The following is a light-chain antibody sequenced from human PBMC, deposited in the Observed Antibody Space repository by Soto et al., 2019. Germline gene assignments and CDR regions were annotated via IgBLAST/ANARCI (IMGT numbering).Light chain of an antibody. CDR2: FDSDVTH. CDR1: SGHSSYA. J-gene: IGLJ2*01. V-gene: IGLV4-69*01. Sequence: QPVLTQSPSASASLGASVKLTCTLSSGHSSYAIAWHQQQPEKGPRFLMKFDSDVTHTKGDGIPDRFSGSSSGAERYLTISSLQSEDEADYYCQTWDTGTVVFGGGTQLTVL. CDR3: QTWDTGTVV.